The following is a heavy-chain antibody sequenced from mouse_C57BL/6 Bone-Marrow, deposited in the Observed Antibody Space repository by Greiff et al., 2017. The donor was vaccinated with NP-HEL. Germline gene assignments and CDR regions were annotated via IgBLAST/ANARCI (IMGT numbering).Heavy chain of an antibody. V-gene: IGHV1-82*01. CDR3: ARDGLFLAY. J-gene: IGHJ3*01. D-gene: IGHD1-1*02. Sequence: QVQLQQSGPELVKPGASVKISCKASGYAFSSSWMNWVKQRPGKGLEWIGRIYPGDGDTNYNGKFKGKATLTADKSSSTAYMQLSRLTSEDSAVYFCARDGLFLAYWGQGTLVTVSA. CDR1: GYAFSSSW. CDR2: IYPGDGDT.